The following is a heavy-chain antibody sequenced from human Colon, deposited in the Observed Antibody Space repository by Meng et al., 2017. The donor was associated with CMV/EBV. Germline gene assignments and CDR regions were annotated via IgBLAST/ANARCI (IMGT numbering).Heavy chain of an antibody. CDR1: GDSVASNSAA. V-gene: IGHV6-1*01. CDR3: ARQCSGGFDI. Sequence: SETLSLTCAISGDSVASNSAAWNWIRQSPSRGREWLGRTYYRSKWFNEYAIAVKSRITINPDTSSKNQFSLHLNSVTPEDTAVYYCARQCSGGFDIWGQGTMVTVSS. J-gene: IGHJ3*02. D-gene: IGHD2-15*01. CDR2: TYYRSKWFN.